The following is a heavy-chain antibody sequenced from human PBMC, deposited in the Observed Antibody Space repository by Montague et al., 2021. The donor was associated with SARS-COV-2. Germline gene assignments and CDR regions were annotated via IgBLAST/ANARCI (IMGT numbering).Heavy chain of an antibody. CDR2: IYWDDDK. J-gene: IGHJ4*02. CDR3: ALRRPLYYYDSSLSTFDY. V-gene: IGHV2-5*02. D-gene: IGHD3-22*01. Sequence: PALVKPTQTLTLTCTFSGFSLSTSGVGVGWIRQPPGKALEWLALIYWDDDKRYSPSLKSRLTITKDTSKNQVVLTMTNMDPVDTATYYCALRRPLYYYDSSLSTFDYWGQGTLVTVSS. CDR1: GFSLSTSGVG.